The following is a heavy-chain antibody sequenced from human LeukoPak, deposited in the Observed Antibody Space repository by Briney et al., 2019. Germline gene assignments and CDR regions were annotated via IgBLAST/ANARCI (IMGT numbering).Heavy chain of an antibody. CDR2: IYPGDSDT. D-gene: IGHD3-10*01. V-gene: IGHV5-51*01. J-gene: IGHJ5*02. Sequence: GESLKISCKGSGYSFTSYWIGWVRQMPGKGLEWMGIIYPGDSDTRYSPSFQGQVTISADKSISTAYLQWSSLKASDTAMYYCARLGLYYGSGSLLFDPWGQGALVTVSS. CDR1: GYSFTSYW. CDR3: ARLGLYYGSGSLLFDP.